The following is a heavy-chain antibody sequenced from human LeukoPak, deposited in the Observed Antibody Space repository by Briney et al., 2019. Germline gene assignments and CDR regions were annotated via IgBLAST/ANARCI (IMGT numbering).Heavy chain of an antibody. CDR2: VSYDGSNK. CDR1: GFTFSSYG. Sequence: GGSLRLSCAASGFTFSSYGMHWVRQAPGKGLEWVAVVSYDGSNKYYADSVKGRFTISRVNSKNTPYLQMNSLRAEDTAVYYCAKDGGCSSTTCYSPYYFDYWGQGTLVTVSS. V-gene: IGHV3-30*18. CDR3: AKDGGCSSTTCYSPYYFDY. D-gene: IGHD2-2*01. J-gene: IGHJ4*02.